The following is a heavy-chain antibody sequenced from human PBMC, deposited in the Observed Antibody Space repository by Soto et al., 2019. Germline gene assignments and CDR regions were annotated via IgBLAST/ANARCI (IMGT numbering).Heavy chain of an antibody. V-gene: IGHV3-48*03. Sequence: GGALRLACAASGFTCSSYEINWVRQAPGKGLEWVSYISSSGSTIYYADSVKGRCTISRDNAKNSLYLQMNSLRAEDTAVYYCSRYSSSVSYYFDYWGQGT. CDR3: SRYSSSVSYYFDY. CDR1: GFTCSSYE. J-gene: IGHJ4*02. CDR2: ISSSGSTI. D-gene: IGHD6-6*01.